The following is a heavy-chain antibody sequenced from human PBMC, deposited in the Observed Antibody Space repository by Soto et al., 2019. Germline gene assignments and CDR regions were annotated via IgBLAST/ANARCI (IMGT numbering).Heavy chain of an antibody. CDR1: AGSISRYY. CDR2: ISYTVDA. J-gene: IGHJ4*02. V-gene: IGHV4-59*01. Sequence: HVQLQESGPGLVKPSEPLSLTCSVSAGSISRYYWGWVRHSPGEGLEWIAHISYTVDASYNPSLKSRVTISLDTSKNQIALILMSVTAADTAVYYCVGSLMSRAMESFDYWCQGTLVTVTS. D-gene: IGHD5-18*01. CDR3: VGSLMSRAMESFDY.